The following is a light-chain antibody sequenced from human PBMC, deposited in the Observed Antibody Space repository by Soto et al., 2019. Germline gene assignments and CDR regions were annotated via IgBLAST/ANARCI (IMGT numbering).Light chain of an antibody. J-gene: IGLJ1*01. CDR2: DVT. Sequence: QSALTQPRSVSGSPGQSVTISCTGTSSDVGGYNYVSWYQQHPGKAPKLMIYDVTKRPSGVPDRFSGSMSGNTASLTISGLQAEDEADYYCCSFSGSPYVFGSGTKLTVL. CDR3: CSFSGSPYV. CDR1: SSDVGGYNY. V-gene: IGLV2-11*01.